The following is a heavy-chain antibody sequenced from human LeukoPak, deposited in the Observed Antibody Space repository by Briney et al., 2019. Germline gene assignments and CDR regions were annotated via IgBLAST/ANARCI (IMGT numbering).Heavy chain of an antibody. V-gene: IGHV3-7*01. Sequence: GGSLRLSCAASGFTFSSYWMNWARQAPGKGLEWVASINHNGNVSYYVDSVKGRFTISRDNAKNSLYLQMSSLRAEDTAVYYCARDDEYYFDYRGQGTLVTVSS. CDR1: GFTFSSYW. CDR3: ARDDEYYFDY. J-gene: IGHJ4*02. CDR2: INHNGNVS.